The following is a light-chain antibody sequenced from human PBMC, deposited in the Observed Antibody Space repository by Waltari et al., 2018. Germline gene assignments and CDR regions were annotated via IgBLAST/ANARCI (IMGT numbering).Light chain of an antibody. CDR3: MIWHGSAAV. Sequence: QAVLTQPSYLSATPGASASLTCTLRSGLNVGTYRIYWYQQKPGSPPQYRLRYKSDSDKQQGAGVPSRFAGSKDVWANAGIFLISGLQSEDEADYYSMIWHGSAAVFEGGTQLTVL. CDR1: SGLNVGTYR. CDR2: YKSDSDK. V-gene: IGLV5-45*03. J-gene: IGLJ7*01.